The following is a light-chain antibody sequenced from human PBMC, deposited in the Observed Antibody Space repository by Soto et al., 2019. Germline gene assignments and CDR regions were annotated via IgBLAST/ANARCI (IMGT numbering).Light chain of an antibody. CDR1: QSVSSSY. CDR3: QQYGSSPSNT. V-gene: IGKV3-20*01. Sequence: ILMMQCAVTLSVPPLESAMDACMAIQSVSSSYLAWYQQKPGQAPRLLIYGASSRATGIPDRFSGSGSGTDFTLTISRLDPADFAVYYCQQYGSSPSNTFGQGTRLEIK. CDR2: GAS. J-gene: IGKJ5*01.